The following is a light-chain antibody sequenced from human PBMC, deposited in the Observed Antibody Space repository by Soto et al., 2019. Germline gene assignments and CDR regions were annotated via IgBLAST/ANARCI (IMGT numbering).Light chain of an antibody. V-gene: IGKV3-20*01. J-gene: IGKJ4*01. CDR1: QSVSNSY. Sequence: EIVLTQSPGTLSLSPGERATLSCRASQSVSNSYLAWYQQKPGQAPRVLIYGASSRATGIPDRFSGSGSGTDFTLTINRLEPEDFAVYYCQQYGSSPPRELTFGGGTKVEI. CDR3: QQYGSSPPRELT. CDR2: GAS.